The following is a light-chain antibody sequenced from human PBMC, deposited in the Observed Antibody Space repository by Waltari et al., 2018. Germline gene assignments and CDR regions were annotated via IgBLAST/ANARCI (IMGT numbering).Light chain of an antibody. Sequence: HSALPQPASGYESRGRSIPIPCTETSSDVCAYTYFPWYQQHPGKAPKLIIDEVSYRPSGVSNRFSGSKFGNTASLTISGLQAEDEADYYCSSCTSSSTPYVFGTGTKVTVL. CDR2: EVS. J-gene: IGLJ1*01. CDR3: SSCTSSSTPYV. CDR1: SSDVCAYTY. V-gene: IGLV2-14*01.